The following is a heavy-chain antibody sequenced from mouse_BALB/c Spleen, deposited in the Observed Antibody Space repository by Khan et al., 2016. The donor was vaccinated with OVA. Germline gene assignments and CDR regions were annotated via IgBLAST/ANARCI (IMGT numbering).Heavy chain of an antibody. Sequence: EVQLVETGGGLVKPGGSLKLSCAASGFTFSSYAVSWIRQTPEKRLERVASINSGGSTYYPDSVKGRFTISRDDARNILYLQMSSLRSEDTAMYYCTRLVDYWGQGTSVTVSS. J-gene: IGHJ4*01. V-gene: IGHV5-6-5*01. CDR1: GFTFSSYA. CDR3: TRLVDY. CDR2: INSGGST.